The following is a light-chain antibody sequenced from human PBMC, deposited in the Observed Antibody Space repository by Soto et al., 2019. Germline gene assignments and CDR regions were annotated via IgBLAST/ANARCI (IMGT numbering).Light chain of an antibody. CDR2: AAS. CDR1: QNISIY. CDR3: QQSYTTPVYS. V-gene: IGKV1-39*01. Sequence: DSKITQSPSAMSASVGDGGTITCRDSQNISIYLNSYQQKTGKAPTRLIYAASNWQGGGPSRLFGSGSGTDFTFTISSLQPEDFVTYFCQQSYTTPVYSFGQGTKVDIK. J-gene: IGKJ2*01.